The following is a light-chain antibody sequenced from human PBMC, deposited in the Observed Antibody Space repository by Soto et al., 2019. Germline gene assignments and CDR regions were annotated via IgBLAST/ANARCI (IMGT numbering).Light chain of an antibody. V-gene: IGLV1-44*01. Sequence: QLVLTQPPSASGTPGQRVTISCSGSSSNIGSNTVNWYQQLPGTAPKVLIYISNQRPSGVPDRFSGSKSGTSASLAISGLQSEDEAHYYCATWDDSLKGVVFGGGTKLTGL. CDR1: SSNIGSNT. CDR2: ISN. J-gene: IGLJ2*01. CDR3: ATWDDSLKGVV.